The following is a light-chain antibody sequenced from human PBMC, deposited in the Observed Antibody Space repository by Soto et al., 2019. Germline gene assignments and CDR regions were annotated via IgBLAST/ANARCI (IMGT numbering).Light chain of an antibody. V-gene: IGLV2-14*01. Sequence: QSALTQPASVSVSPGQSITISCTVTSSDVGGYNYVSWYQHHPGKAPKLMIYEVSNRPSGVSYRFSGSKSGNTASLTISGLQAEDEADYYCSSYTSSSTSVFGTGTKLTVL. CDR3: SSYTSSSTSV. CDR1: SSDVGGYNY. CDR2: EVS. J-gene: IGLJ1*01.